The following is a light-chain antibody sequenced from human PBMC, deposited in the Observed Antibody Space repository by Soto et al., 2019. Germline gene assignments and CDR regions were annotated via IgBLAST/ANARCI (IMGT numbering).Light chain of an antibody. CDR1: QSVDGS. Sequence: EIVLTQSPATLSLSPGERSALSCRASQSVDGSVAWYRQKPGRAPRLLMYDASTRATGIPARFSGSGAGTDVTVIISSVKPQDFEVYIGQQRSNRPTTFGQGTRV. V-gene: IGKV3-11*01. J-gene: IGKJ5*01. CDR3: QQRSNRPTT. CDR2: DAS.